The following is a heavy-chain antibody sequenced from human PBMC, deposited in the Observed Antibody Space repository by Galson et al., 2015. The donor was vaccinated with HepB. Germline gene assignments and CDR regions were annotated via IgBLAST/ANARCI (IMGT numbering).Heavy chain of an antibody. Sequence: ETLSLTCTVSGGSISSYYWSWIRQPPGKGLEWIGYIYYSGSTNYNPSLKSRVTISVDTSKNQFSLELSSVTAADTAVYYCARVDTVTGGGYFDYWGQGTLVTVSS. CDR1: GGSISSYY. V-gene: IGHV4-59*01. D-gene: IGHD4-17*01. J-gene: IGHJ4*02. CDR2: IYYSGST. CDR3: ARVDTVTGGGYFDY.